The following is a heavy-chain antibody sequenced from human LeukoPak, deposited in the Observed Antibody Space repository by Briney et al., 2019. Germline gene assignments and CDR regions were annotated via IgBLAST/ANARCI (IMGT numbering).Heavy chain of an antibody. Sequence: ASVKVSCKASGYTFTSYDINWVRQATGQGLEWMGWMNPNSGNTGYAQKFQGRVTMTRNTSISTAYMELSSLRSENTAVDYCARGLSIAVAGVCDYSGQGTLVTVSS. V-gene: IGHV1-8*01. CDR2: MNPNSGNT. D-gene: IGHD6-19*01. J-gene: IGHJ4*02. CDR3: ARGLSIAVAGVCDY. CDR1: GYTFTSYD.